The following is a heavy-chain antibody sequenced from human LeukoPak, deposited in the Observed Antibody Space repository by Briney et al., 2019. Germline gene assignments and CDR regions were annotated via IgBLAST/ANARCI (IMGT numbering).Heavy chain of an antibody. D-gene: IGHD6-19*01. CDR3: ARDQWLVGDDAFDI. J-gene: IGHJ3*02. CDR2: IYYSEST. V-gene: IGHV4-59*01. Sequence: SETLSLTCTVSGVTISSYYWSWIRQPPGKGLEWIGYIYYSESTNYNPSLKSRVTISVDTSKNQFSLKLSSVTAADTAVYYCARDQWLVGDDAFDIWGQGTMVTVSS. CDR1: GVTISSYY.